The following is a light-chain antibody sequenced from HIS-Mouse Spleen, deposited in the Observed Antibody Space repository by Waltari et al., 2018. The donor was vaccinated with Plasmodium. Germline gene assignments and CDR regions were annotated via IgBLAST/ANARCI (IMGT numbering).Light chain of an antibody. V-gene: IGKV4-1*01. Sequence: DIVMTQSPDSLAVSLGERATSNCKSSQSVLYSSNNKNYLAWYQQKPGQPPKLLIYWASTRESGVPDRFSGSGSGTDFTLTIRSLQAEDVAVYYCQQYYSTPYTFGQGTKLEIK. J-gene: IGKJ2*01. CDR2: WAS. CDR1: QSVLYSSNNKNY. CDR3: QQYYSTPYT.